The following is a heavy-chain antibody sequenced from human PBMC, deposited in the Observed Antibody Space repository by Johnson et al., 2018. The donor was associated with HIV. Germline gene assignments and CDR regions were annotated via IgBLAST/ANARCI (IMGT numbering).Heavy chain of an antibody. J-gene: IGHJ3*02. V-gene: IGHV3-30*04. Sequence: QVQLVESGGGFVQPGGSLRLSCAASGFTFSSYAMHWVRQAPGKGLEWVAVISYDGSNKYYVDSMKGRFTISRDNSKNTLYLQMNSLRAEDTAVYYCASSEYGDYLLDATFDIWGQGTMVTVSS. D-gene: IGHD4-17*01. CDR1: GFTFSSYA. CDR2: ISYDGSNK. CDR3: ASSEYGDYLLDATFDI.